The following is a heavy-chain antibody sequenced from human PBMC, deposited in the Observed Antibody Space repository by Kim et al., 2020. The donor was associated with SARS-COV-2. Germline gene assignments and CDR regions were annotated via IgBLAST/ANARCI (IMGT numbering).Heavy chain of an antibody. CDR1: GGSFSGYY. CDR2: INHSGST. D-gene: IGHD3-9*01. Sequence: SETLSLTCAVYGGSFSGYYWSWIRKPPGKGLEWIGEINHSGSTNYNPSLKSRVTISVDTSKNQFSLKLSSVTAADTAVYYCARGNTISHFYYYYYGMDVWGQGTTVTVSS. CDR3: ARGNTISHFYYYYYGMDV. J-gene: IGHJ6*02. V-gene: IGHV4-34*01.